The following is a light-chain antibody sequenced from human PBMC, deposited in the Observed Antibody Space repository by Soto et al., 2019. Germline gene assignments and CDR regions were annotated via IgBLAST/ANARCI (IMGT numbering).Light chain of an antibody. V-gene: IGLV2-14*01. CDR2: DVS. CDR3: CSYTSSSTYV. Sequence: QSALTQPASVSGSPGSPFPFPATETAGAVGAYNYVSWYQQYSGKAPKLMIYDVSNRPSGVSDRFSGSKSGNTASLTISGLQAEDEADYYCCSYTSSSTYVFGTGTKLTVL. CDR1: AGAVGAYNY. J-gene: IGLJ1*01.